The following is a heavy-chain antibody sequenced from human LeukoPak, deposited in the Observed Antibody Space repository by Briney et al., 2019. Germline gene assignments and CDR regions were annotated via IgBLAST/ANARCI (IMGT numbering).Heavy chain of an antibody. Sequence: GGSLRLSCAGSGFTFSDYYMSWIRQAPGKGLEWVSYISSSGRTIYYADSVKGRFTISRDNAKNSLYLQLNSLRAEDTAVYYCARADCSSSSCYELDYWGQGTLVTVSS. V-gene: IGHV3-11*04. D-gene: IGHD2-2*01. CDR1: GFTFSDYY. J-gene: IGHJ4*02. CDR3: ARADCSSSSCYELDY. CDR2: ISSSGRTI.